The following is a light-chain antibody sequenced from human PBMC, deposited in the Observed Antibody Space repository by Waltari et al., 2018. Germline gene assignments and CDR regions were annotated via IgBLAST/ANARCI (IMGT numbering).Light chain of an antibody. J-gene: IGKJ1*01. CDR2: GAS. Sequence: EIVLTQSPGTLSLSPGESATLSCRTSQSVTRALAWYQHKPGQAPRLLIYGASNRATGIPARFRGSGSGTDFSLTISSLEPEDFAVYYCQHYLRLPVTFGQGTKVEVK. CDR1: QSVTRA. CDR3: QHYLRLPVT. V-gene: IGKV3-20*01.